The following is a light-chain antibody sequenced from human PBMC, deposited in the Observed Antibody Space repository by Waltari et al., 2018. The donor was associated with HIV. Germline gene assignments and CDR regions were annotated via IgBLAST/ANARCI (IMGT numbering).Light chain of an antibody. CDR1: QSVLFSPNNYNY. Sequence: DIVMTQSPDSLAVSLGERATINCKSSQSVLFSPNNYNYLAWYQQKPGQPPKLLIYWASTRESGVPERFSGSGSGAQFNLTIRSLRAEDVATYYCQQYYSDLWTFGQGTKVEIK. CDR3: QQYYSDLWT. J-gene: IGKJ1*01. V-gene: IGKV4-1*01. CDR2: WAS.